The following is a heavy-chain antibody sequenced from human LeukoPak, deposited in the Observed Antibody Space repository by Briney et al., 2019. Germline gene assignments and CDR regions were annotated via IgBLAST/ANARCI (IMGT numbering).Heavy chain of an antibody. CDR2: IYHSGST. CDR1: GYSISSGYY. Sequence: PSETLSLTCTVSGYSISSGYYWGWIRQPPGKGLEWIGSIYHSGSTYYNPSLKSRVTILVDTSKNQFSLKLSSVTAADTAVYYCARDLDWIPDYWGQGTLVTVSS. D-gene: IGHD5-18*01. V-gene: IGHV4-38-2*02. CDR3: ARDLDWIPDY. J-gene: IGHJ4*02.